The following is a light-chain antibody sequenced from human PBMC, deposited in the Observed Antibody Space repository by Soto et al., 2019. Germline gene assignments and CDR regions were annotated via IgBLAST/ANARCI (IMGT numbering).Light chain of an antibody. CDR1: SSDVGAYDY. J-gene: IGLJ1*01. V-gene: IGLV2-8*01. Sequence: QSVLTQAPCASVCTGQSGTISYTGTSSDVGAYDYVSWYQQHPGKAPKLIINKINNRPSGFPDRFSGSKSGNPASLTVSGLQAEDEADYYCSSFAGSNHFPYVVGTGTKVT. CDR3: SSFAGSNHFPYV. CDR2: KIN.